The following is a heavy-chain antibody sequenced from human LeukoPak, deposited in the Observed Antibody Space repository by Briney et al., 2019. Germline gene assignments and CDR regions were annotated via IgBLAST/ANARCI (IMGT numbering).Heavy chain of an antibody. Sequence: SETLSLTCTVSGGSISSYYWSWIRQPPGKGLEWIGYIYYSGATNYNPSLKSRVTISLDTSGNQFSLKLSSVTAADTAVYYCASGYCGGACQLGGVDMWGQGTMVTVSS. CDR1: GGSISSYY. CDR2: IYYSGAT. CDR3: ASGYCGGACQLGGVDM. V-gene: IGHV4-59*01. J-gene: IGHJ3*02. D-gene: IGHD2-21*02.